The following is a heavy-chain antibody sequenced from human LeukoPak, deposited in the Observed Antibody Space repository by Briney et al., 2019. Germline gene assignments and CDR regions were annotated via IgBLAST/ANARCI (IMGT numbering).Heavy chain of an antibody. CDR3: ARDLAVDTAMVKNCFDP. CDR2: ISFDRSNI. Sequence: GGSLRLSCAASGFTFSSHGMHWVRQAPGKGLEWVSGISFDRSNIFYTDSVKGRFTISRDNSKNTLYLQMDSLRAEDTAVYYCARDLAVDTAMVKNCFDPWGQGTLVTVSS. J-gene: IGHJ5*02. V-gene: IGHV3-30*03. CDR1: GFTFSSHG. D-gene: IGHD5-18*01.